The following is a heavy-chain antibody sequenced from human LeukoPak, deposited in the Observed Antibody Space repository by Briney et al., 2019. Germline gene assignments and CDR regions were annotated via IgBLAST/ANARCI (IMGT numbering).Heavy chain of an antibody. CDR1: GFTFSSYG. J-gene: IGHJ4*02. CDR2: IRYDGSNK. Sequence: GGSLRLSCAASGFTFSSYGMHWVRQAPGKGLEWVAFIRYDGSNKYYADSVKGRFTISRDNSKNTLYLQMNSLRAEDTAVYYCAKDVSLKGGYSSSSPSYWGQGTLVTVSS. D-gene: IGHD6-6*01. V-gene: IGHV3-30*02. CDR3: AKDVSLKGGYSSSSPSY.